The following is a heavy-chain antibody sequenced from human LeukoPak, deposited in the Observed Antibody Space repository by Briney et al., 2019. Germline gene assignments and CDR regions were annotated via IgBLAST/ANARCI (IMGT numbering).Heavy chain of an antibody. J-gene: IGHJ4*02. Sequence: KPSETLSLTCTVSGGSISTYYWSWIRQPPGKGLEWIGYVYYSGSTNYKPSLKSRVTISVDTPKNQFSLRLRSVTAADTAVYYCARVTGTTGGLTLYYFDYWGQGTLVTVSS. D-gene: IGHD1-7*01. CDR3: ARVTGTTGGLTLYYFDY. V-gene: IGHV4-59*01. CDR1: GGSISTYY. CDR2: VYYSGST.